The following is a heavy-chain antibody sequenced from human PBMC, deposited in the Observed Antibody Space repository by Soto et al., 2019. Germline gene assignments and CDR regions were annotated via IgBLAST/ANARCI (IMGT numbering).Heavy chain of an antibody. CDR2: ISAYNGNT. J-gene: IGHJ5*02. CDR3: AEDRYSSSSGWFDP. CDR1: GYTFTSYG. V-gene: IGHV1-18*01. Sequence: ASVKVSCKASGYTFTSYGISWVRQAPGQGLEWMGWISAYNGNTNYAQKLQGRVTMTTDTSTSTAYMELNSLRAEDTAVYYCAEDRYSSSSGWFDPWGQGTLVTVSS. D-gene: IGHD6-6*01.